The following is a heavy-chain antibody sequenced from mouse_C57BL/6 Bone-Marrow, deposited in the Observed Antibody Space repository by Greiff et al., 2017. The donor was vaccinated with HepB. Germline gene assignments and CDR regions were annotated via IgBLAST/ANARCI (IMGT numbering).Heavy chain of an antibody. Sequence: VKVVESGPGLVAPSQSLSITCTVSGFSLTSYGVSWVRQPPGKGLEWLGVIWGDGSTNYHSALISRLSISKDNSKSQVFLKLNSLQTDDTATYYCAKPFTIMIETWFAYWGQGTLVTVSA. D-gene: IGHD2-4*01. CDR1: GFSLTSYG. CDR2: IWGDGST. CDR3: AKPFTIMIETWFAY. J-gene: IGHJ3*01. V-gene: IGHV2-3*01.